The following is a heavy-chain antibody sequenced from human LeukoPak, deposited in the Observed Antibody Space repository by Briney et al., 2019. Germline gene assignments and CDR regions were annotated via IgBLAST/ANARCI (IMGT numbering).Heavy chain of an antibody. Sequence: GGSLRLSCAASGFTFSSYSMNWVRQAPGKGLEWVSYISSSSSSIYYADSVKGRFTISRDNAKNSLYLQMNSLRDEDTAVYYCARDDGGYDSSGIDYWGQGTLVTVSS. V-gene: IGHV3-48*02. J-gene: IGHJ4*02. D-gene: IGHD5-12*01. CDR1: GFTFSSYS. CDR3: ARDDGGYDSSGIDY. CDR2: ISSSSSSI.